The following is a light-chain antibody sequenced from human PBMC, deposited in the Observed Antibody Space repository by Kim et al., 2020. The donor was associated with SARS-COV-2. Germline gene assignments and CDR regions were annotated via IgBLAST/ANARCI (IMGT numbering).Light chain of an antibody. V-gene: IGKV3-15*01. Sequence: SPWESATLSCRASQSVSSDLAWYQQKPGQAPRLLIYDASARATDIPARFSGSGSGTEFTLTIYSLQSEDFAVYYCQQYNNWPPLTFGGGTKVDIK. J-gene: IGKJ4*01. CDR3: QQYNNWPPLT. CDR1: QSVSSD. CDR2: DAS.